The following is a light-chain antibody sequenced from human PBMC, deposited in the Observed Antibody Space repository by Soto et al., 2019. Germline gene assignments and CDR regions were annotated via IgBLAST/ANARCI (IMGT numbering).Light chain of an antibody. CDR1: QSVSSTY. CDR2: GTS. V-gene: IGKV3-20*01. CDR3: QQYCDSGWT. Sequence: VLTQSPGTLSLSPGERATLSCRASQSVSSTYFAWYQQKPGQAPRLLIYGTSSRAAGIPARFSGSGSGTDFTLTINRLEPEDFALYYCQQYCDSGWTFGQGTKVEIK. J-gene: IGKJ1*01.